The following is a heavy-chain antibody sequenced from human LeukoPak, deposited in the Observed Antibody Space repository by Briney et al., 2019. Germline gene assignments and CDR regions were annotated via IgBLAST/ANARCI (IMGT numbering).Heavy chain of an antibody. CDR3: ARNPPYCSSTSCSAANWFDP. CDR1: GFTFSSYA. Sequence: GGSLRLSCAASGFTFSSYAMSWARQAPGKGLEWVSAISGSGGSTYYADSVKGRFTISRDDSKNTLYLQMNSPRAEDTAVYYCARNPPYCSSTSCSAANWFDPWGQGTLVTVSS. D-gene: IGHD2-2*01. V-gene: IGHV3-23*01. J-gene: IGHJ5*02. CDR2: ISGSGGST.